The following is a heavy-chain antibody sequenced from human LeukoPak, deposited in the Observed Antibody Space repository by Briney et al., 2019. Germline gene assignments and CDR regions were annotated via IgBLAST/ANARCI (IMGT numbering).Heavy chain of an antibody. J-gene: IGHJ4*02. CDR3: ARVEYLWFGELSGINY. V-gene: IGHV4-39*07. Sequence: PSETLSLTCTVSGGSISSSSYYWGWIRQPPGKGLEWIGSIYYSGSTYYNPSLKSRVTISVDTSKNQFSLKLSSVTAADTAVYYCARVEYLWFGELSGINYWGQGTLVTVSS. CDR1: GGSISSSSYY. D-gene: IGHD3-10*01. CDR2: IYYSGST.